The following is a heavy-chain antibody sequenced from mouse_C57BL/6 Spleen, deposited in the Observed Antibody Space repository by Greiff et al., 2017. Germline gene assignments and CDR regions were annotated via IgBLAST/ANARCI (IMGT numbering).Heavy chain of an antibody. V-gene: IGHV1-18*01. CDR3: ARFGDDYDAWFAY. J-gene: IGHJ3*01. D-gene: IGHD2-4*01. CDR1: GYTFTDYN. CDR2: INPNNGGT. Sequence: EVQLVESGPELVKPGASVKIPCKASGYTFTDYNMDWVKQSHGKSLEWIGDINPNNGGTIYNQKFKGKATLTVDKSSSTAYMELRSLTSEDTAVYYCARFGDDYDAWFAYWGQGTLVTVSA.